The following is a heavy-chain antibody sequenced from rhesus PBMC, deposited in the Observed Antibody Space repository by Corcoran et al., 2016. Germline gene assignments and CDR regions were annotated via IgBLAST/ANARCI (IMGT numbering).Heavy chain of an antibody. J-gene: IGHJ4*01. CDR1: GVSFSGYY. CDR2: ISGSRGRT. CDR3: ARIAAGRVVDY. V-gene: IGHV4-165*01. D-gene: IGHD6-13*01. Sequence: QVQLQESGPGVVKPSETLSLTCAVSGVSFSGYYWGWIRQPPGKGREWMGYISGSRGRTVYTPSLKSRVTSSTDTSKNQLSLNFNAVTAADTALYYCARIAAGRVVDYWGQGVLVTVSS.